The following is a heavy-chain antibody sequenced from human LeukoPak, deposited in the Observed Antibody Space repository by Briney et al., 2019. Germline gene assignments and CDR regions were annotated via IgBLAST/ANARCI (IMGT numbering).Heavy chain of an antibody. CDR3: AKEVSGTGDPYFDY. CDR2: ISGSGGGT. J-gene: IGHJ4*02. Sequence: PGGSLRLSCAASGFTFSSYAMSWVRQAPEKGLEWVSAISGSGGGTYYADSVQGRFTISRDNSENTLYLQMNSLRAEDTALYYCAKEVSGTGDPYFDYWGQGTLVTVSS. D-gene: IGHD7-27*01. CDR1: GFTFSSYA. V-gene: IGHV3-23*01.